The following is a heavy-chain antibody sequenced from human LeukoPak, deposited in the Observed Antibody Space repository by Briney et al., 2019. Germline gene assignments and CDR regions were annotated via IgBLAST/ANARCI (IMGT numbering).Heavy chain of an antibody. Sequence: ASVKVSCKASGYTFTDYYIHWVRQAPGQRLEWMGWINSNSGDTNYAQKFQGRVTMTRDTSISTAYMELSSLRSDDTAVYYCARVTEHTAMVHWYFDLWGRGTLVTV. CDR1: GYTFTDYY. CDR2: INSNSGDT. J-gene: IGHJ2*01. CDR3: ARVTEHTAMVHWYFDL. V-gene: IGHV1-2*02. D-gene: IGHD5-18*01.